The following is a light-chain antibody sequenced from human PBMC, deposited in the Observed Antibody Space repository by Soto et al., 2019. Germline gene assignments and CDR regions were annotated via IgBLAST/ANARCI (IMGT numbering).Light chain of an antibody. CDR1: QSVNTN. V-gene: IGKV3-15*01. CDR3: QQYNSWPPIT. CDR2: GAS. J-gene: IGKJ5*01. Sequence: EIVMTQSPGTLSVSPGERATLSCRASQSVNTNLAWYQQKPGQAPRLLIYGASTRATGIPARFSGSGSGTEFTLTISSLQSEDFAVYYCQQYNSWPPITCGQGTRLEI.